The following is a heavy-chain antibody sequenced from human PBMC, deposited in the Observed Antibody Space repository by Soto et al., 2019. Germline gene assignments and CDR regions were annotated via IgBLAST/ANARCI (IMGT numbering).Heavy chain of an antibody. CDR2: INAGNGNT. CDR1: GYTFPSYG. Sequence: VKVSCKASGYTFPSYGMSWVRQAPGQGLEWMGWINAGNGNTKYSQKFQGRVTITRDTSASTAYMELSSLRSEDTAVYYCARVPPFYCSGGSCYSHRDWYFDLWGRGTLVTVSS. V-gene: IGHV1-3*01. CDR3: ARVPPFYCSGGSCYSHRDWYFDL. J-gene: IGHJ2*01. D-gene: IGHD2-15*01.